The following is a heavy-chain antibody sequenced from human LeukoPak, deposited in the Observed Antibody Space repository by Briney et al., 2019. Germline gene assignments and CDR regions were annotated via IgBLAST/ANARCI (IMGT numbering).Heavy chain of an antibody. CDR1: GFTFSSYA. V-gene: IGHV3-30-3*01. D-gene: IGHD3-16*01. J-gene: IGHJ5*02. CDR2: ISYDGSNK. Sequence: PGRSLRLSCAASGFTFSSYAMHWVRQAPGKGLEWVAVISYDGSNKYYADSVKGRFTISRDNSKNTLYLRMNSLRAEDTAVYYCARGQGGNWFDPWGQGTLVTVSS. CDR3: ARGQGGNWFDP.